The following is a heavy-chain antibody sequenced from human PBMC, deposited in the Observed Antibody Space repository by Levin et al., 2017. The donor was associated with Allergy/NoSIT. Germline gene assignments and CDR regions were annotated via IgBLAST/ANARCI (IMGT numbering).Heavy chain of an antibody. V-gene: IGHV4-31*03. Sequence: SQTLSLTCTVSGGSIRSGGYYWSWIRQHPGKGLEWIGYIYYSGSTYYNPSLKSRVTISVDTSKNQFSLKLSSVTAADTAVYYCARGGWGTSCFDYWGQGTLVTVSS. J-gene: IGHJ4*02. CDR2: IYYSGST. CDR1: GGSIRSGGYY. D-gene: IGHD2-2*01. CDR3: ARGGWGTSCFDY.